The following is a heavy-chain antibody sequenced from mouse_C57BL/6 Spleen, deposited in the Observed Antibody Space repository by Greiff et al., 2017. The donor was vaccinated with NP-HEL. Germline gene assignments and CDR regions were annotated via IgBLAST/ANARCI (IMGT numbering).Heavy chain of an antibody. J-gene: IGHJ4*01. Sequence: EVKVEESGGGLVKPGGSLKLSCAASGFTFSDYGMHWVRQAPEKGLEWVAYISSGSSTIYYADTVKGRFTISRDNAKNTLFLQMTSLRSEDTAMYYCARGDYDGAMDYWGQGTSVTVSS. D-gene: IGHD2-4*01. CDR2: ISSGSSTI. CDR1: GFTFSDYG. CDR3: ARGDYDGAMDY. V-gene: IGHV5-17*01.